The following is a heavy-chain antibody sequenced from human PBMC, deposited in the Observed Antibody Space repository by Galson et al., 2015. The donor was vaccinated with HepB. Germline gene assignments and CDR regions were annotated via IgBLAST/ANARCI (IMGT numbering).Heavy chain of an antibody. D-gene: IGHD5-12*01. Sequence: ETLSLTCSVSPGSINNYYWSWIRQSPGNRLERIGYIYYNGDTTYNPSLGYRVGMSVDTSINQVSLWLTSVTAADTAVYYCARHPGRGSVGYAFDLWGQGTLVTVSA. V-gene: IGHV4-59*08. CDR2: IYYNGDT. J-gene: IGHJ4*02. CDR3: ARHPGRGSVGYAFDL. CDR1: PGSINNYY.